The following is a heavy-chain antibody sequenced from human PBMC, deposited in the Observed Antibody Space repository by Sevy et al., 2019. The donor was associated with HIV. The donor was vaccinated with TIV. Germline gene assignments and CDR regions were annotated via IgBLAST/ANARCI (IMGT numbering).Heavy chain of an antibody. CDR3: ARVTDCSSTSCWGWFDP. Sequence: SETLSLTCTVSGGSISSGGYYWSWIRQHPGKGLEWIGYIYYSGSTYYNPSLKSRVTISVDTSKNQFSLKLSSVTAADTAVYYCARVTDCSSTSCWGWFDPWGQRTLVTVSS. J-gene: IGHJ5*02. CDR1: GGSISSGGYY. V-gene: IGHV4-31*03. D-gene: IGHD2-2*01. CDR2: IYYSGST.